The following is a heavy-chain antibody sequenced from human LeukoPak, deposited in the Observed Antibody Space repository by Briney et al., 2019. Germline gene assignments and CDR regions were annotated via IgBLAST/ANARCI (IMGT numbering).Heavy chain of an antibody. V-gene: IGHV1-69*05. CDR2: IIPIFGTA. Sequence: SXXVSCKASGGTFSSYAISWVRQAPGQGVEWMGGIIPIFGTANYAQKVQGRGTITTDESTSTAYMELSSLRSEDTAVYYCARGLETTVTTFVEYFQHWGQGTLVTVSS. CDR1: GGTFSSYA. D-gene: IGHD4-17*01. CDR3: ARGLETTVTTFVEYFQH. J-gene: IGHJ1*01.